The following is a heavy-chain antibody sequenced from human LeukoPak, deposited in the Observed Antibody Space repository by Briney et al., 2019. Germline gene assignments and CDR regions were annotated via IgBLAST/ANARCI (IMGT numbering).Heavy chain of an antibody. D-gene: IGHD4-17*01. CDR3: ARYGDYFDY. J-gene: IGHJ4*02. CDR2: MNPNSGNT. CDR1: GYTFTSYD. V-gene: IGHV1-8*01. Sequence: ASVKVSCKASGYTFTSYDINWVRQTTGQGLEWMGWMNPNSGNTGYAQKFQGRVTMTRSTSISTAYMEPSSLRSEDTAVYYCARYGDYFDYWGQGTLVTVSS.